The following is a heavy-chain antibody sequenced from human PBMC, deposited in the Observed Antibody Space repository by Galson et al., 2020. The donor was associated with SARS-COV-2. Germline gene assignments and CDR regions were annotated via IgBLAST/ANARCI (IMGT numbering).Heavy chain of an antibody. J-gene: IGHJ4*02. CDR3: AHALFSGGHTFFDY. Sequence: SGPTLVKPTQTLTLTCTFSGFSLNTSGVAVGWIRQPPGKAMEWLALIYWDDDKRYSPSLKSRLTIIKDTSKSQVVLTMTNMDPMDSATYYCAHALFSGGHTFFDYWGQGTPVTVSS. V-gene: IGHV2-5*02. CDR1: GFSLNTSGVA. D-gene: IGHD6-19*01. CDR2: IYWDDDK.